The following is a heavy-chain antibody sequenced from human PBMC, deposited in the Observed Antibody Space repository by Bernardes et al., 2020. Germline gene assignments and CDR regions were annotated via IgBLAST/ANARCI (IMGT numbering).Heavy chain of an antibody. D-gene: IGHD6-19*01. CDR3: ARDRAAVAAHYFDY. CDR2: IYYSGST. V-gene: IGHV4-39*02. CDR1: GGSISSSSYY. J-gene: IGHJ4*02. Sequence: LSLTCTVSGGSISSSSYYWGWIRQPPGKGLEWIGSIYYSGSTYYNPSLKSRVTISVDTSKNQFSLKLSSVTAADTAVYYCARDRAAVAAHYFDYWGQGTLVTVSS.